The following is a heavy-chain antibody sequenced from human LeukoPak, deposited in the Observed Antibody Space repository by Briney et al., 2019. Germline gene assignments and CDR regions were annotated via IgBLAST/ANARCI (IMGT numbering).Heavy chain of an antibody. CDR2: ITSRSTT. J-gene: IGHJ4*02. CDR1: GSSTFSSYG. V-gene: IGHV3-23*01. Sequence: PGGSLRLSCAASGSSTFSSYGMNWVRQAPGKGLEWVSGITSRSTTYYADSVKGRFTISRDNSKNMVWLQINSPTAEDTATYYCAKDGNWARFEDWGQGTLVTVSS. D-gene: IGHD7-27*01. CDR3: AKDGNWARFED.